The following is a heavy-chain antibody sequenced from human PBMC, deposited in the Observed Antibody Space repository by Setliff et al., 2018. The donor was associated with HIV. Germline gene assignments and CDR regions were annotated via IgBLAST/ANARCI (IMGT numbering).Heavy chain of an antibody. J-gene: IGHJ1*01. V-gene: IGHV4-39*07. CDR3: ARVPTSSWYVTTQRTKEYFHH. D-gene: IGHD6-13*01. CDR1: GGSIKSSSYY. CDR2: IYYSGNT. Sequence: NPSETLSLTCTVSGGSIKSSSYYWGWIRQPPGKGLEWIGSIYYSGNTYYNPSLKSRVTILEDTSRNQFSLRLSSVTAADTAIYYCARVPTSSWYVTTQRTKEYFHHWGQGTLVTVSS.